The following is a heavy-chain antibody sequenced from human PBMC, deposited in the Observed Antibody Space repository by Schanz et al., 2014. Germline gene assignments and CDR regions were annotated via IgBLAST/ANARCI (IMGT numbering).Heavy chain of an antibody. CDR3: AVPGGISGVNV. J-gene: IGHJ6*02. D-gene: IGHD2-8*01. CDR2: IDTAGSYT. Sequence: EVQLLESGGGLVQPGGSLRLSCAASGFTYSSYWMHWVRQAPGKGLVWVSTIDTAGSYTSYVDSVKGRFTISRDNAKNSLSLQMNSLRAEDAAVYYCAVPGGISGVNVWGQGTTVTVSS. V-gene: IGHV3-74*01. CDR1: GFTYSSYW.